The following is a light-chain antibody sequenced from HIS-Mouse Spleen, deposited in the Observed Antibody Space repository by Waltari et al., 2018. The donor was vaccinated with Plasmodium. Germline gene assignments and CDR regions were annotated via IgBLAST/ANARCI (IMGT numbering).Light chain of an antibody. Sequence: QSALTQPASVSGSPGQSITISCTGTSSDGGSYNLVSWYQQHPGKAAKLMSYEGSKRPSGVSNRFSGDKSGNTASLTISGLQAEDEADYYCCAYAGSSTWVFGGGTKLTVL. CDR2: EGS. CDR1: SSDGGSYNL. V-gene: IGLV2-23*01. CDR3: CAYAGSSTWV. J-gene: IGLJ3*02.